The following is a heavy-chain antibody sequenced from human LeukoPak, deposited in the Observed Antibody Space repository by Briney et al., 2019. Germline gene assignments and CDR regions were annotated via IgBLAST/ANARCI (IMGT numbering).Heavy chain of an antibody. CDR1: GFTFSSYA. J-gene: IGHJ4*02. CDR2: ISGSGGST. D-gene: IGHD5-12*01. V-gene: IGHV3-23*01. CDR3: AKPWYSGYDLGYFDY. Sequence: GGSLRLSCAASGFTFSSYAMSWVRQAPGKGLEWVSAISGSGGSTYYADSVKGRFTISRDNSKNTLYPQMNSLRAEDTAVYYCAKPWYSGYDLGYFDYWGQGTLVTVSS.